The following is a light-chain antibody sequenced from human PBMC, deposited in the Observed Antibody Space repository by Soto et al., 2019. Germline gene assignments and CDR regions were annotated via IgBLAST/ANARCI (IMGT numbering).Light chain of an antibody. V-gene: IGKV3-15*01. CDR1: QSVSSN. CDR2: ATS. Sequence: EIVMTQSPATLSVSPGERDSLSCRASQSVSSNLAWYQQKPGQTPRLLIYATSTMATGIPARFSGSGSGTEFTLTISSLQSEDFAVYYCQHYNNWPLTFGGGTKVEIK. J-gene: IGKJ4*01. CDR3: QHYNNWPLT.